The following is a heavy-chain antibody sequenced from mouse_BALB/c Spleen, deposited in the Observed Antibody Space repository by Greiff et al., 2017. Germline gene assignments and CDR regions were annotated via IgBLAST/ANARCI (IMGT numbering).Heavy chain of an antibody. CDR3: AKKEGITTGYYAMDY. J-gene: IGHJ4*01. CDR1: GFSLTSYG. V-gene: IGHV2-5-1*01. CDR2: IWRGGST. D-gene: IGHD2-4*01. Sequence: VMLVESGPSLVQPSQSLSITCTVSGFSLTSYGVHWVRQSPGKGLEWLGVIWRGGSTDYNAAFMSRLSITKDNSKSQVFFKMNSLQADDTAIYYCAKKEGITTGYYAMDYWGQGTSVTVSS.